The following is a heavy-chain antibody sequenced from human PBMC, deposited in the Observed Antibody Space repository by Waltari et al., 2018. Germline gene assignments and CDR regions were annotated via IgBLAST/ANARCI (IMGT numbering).Heavy chain of an antibody. CDR2: ISGSGGST. Sequence: PGKGLEWVSAISGSGGSTYYADSVKGRFTISRDNSKNTLYLQMNSLRAEDTAVYYCAKGENYYDSSGYYSSFDYWGQGTLVTVSS. D-gene: IGHD3-22*01. CDR3: AKGENYYDSSGYYSSFDY. V-gene: IGHV3-23*01. J-gene: IGHJ4*02.